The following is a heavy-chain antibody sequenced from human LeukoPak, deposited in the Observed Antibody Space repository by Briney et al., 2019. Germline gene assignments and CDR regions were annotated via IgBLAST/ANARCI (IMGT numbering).Heavy chain of an antibody. CDR1: GGSVSGYY. J-gene: IGHJ4*02. D-gene: IGHD1-7*01. CDR3: ARDPPEDEWNSLDS. CDR2: IHYSGLT. V-gene: IGHV4-59*02. Sequence: SSETLSLTCTVSGGSVSGYYWNWIRQAPGKGLEWIGFIHYSGLTVYSPSLQSRVSMSVDTSRNQFSLDLSSVTAADTALYYCARDPPEDEWNSLDSWGQGILVTVSS.